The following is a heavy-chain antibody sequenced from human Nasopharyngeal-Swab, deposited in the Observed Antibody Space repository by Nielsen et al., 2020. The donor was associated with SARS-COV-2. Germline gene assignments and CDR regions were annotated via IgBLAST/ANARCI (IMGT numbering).Heavy chain of an antibody. Sequence: GSLRLSCVVSGASISSRNNYWGWIRQSPGKGLEWIGTIFSSGSTYNPSLKSRVTMSADTSKNQLSLKVNSVTAADTAVYYCARISGWYWLDPWGQGTLVTVSS. CDR3: ARISGWYWLDP. V-gene: IGHV4-39*07. D-gene: IGHD6-19*01. J-gene: IGHJ5*02. CDR1: GASISSRNNY. CDR2: IFSSGST.